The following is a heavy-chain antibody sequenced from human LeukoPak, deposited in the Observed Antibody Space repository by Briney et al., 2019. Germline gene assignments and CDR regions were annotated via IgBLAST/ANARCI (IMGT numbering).Heavy chain of an antibody. D-gene: IGHD3-22*01. V-gene: IGHV4-31*03. CDR3: ARSTTPNYYDSSGEEVFDY. CDR1: GGSISSGGYY. Sequence: SETLSLTCTVSGGSISSGGYYWSWIRQHPGKGLEWIGYIYYSGSTYYNPSLKSRVTISVDTSKNQFSLKLSSVTAADTAVYYCARSTTPNYYDSSGEEVFDYWGQGTLVTVSP. J-gene: IGHJ4*02. CDR2: IYYSGST.